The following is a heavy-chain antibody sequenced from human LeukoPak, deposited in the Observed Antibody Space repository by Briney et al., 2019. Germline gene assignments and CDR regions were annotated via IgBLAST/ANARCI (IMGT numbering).Heavy chain of an antibody. D-gene: IGHD3-10*01. CDR2: IRSKASGGTT. CDR3: NRGDGSGSS. CDR1: GFTFGDYA. J-gene: IGHJ5*02. Sequence: PGGSLRVSCTASGFTFGDYAMSWVRQPPGKGLEWVGFIRSKASGGTTEYAASVKGRLTISRDDYKSIAYLQMNSLKTEDTAVYYCNRGDGSGSSWGQGALVTVSS. V-gene: IGHV3-49*04.